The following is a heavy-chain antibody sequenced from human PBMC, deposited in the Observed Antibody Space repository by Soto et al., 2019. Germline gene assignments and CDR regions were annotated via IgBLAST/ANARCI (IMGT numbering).Heavy chain of an antibody. CDR3: AASSSVAAAGYFKF. D-gene: IGHD6-13*01. CDR1: GDLFNNYA. J-gene: IGHJ4*02. Sequence: QVQLVQSGAEVKEPGSSVKVSCKATGDLFNNYAFNWVRQAPGQGLEWMGRISRLFSTTNYAQKFQGSVTIGADELTTIVYLEVSNLEPEDTAMYYCAASSSVAAAGYFKFWGQGTLVTVSP. V-gene: IGHV1-69*01. CDR2: ISRLFSTT.